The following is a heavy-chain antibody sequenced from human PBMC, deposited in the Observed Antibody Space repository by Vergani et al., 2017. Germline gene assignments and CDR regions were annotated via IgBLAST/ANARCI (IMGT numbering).Heavy chain of an antibody. V-gene: IGHV1-8*01. CDR1: GYTFTSYD. CDR3: ARVGIRDIVVVPAAEYYYYYYMDV. D-gene: IGHD2-2*01. J-gene: IGHJ6*03. CDR2: MNPNSGNT. Sequence: QVQLVQSGAEVKKPGASVKVSCKASGYTFTSYDINWVRQATGQGLEWMGWMNPNSGNTGYAQKFQGRVNMTRNTSISTAYMELSSLRSEDTAVYYCARVGIRDIVVVPAAEYYYYYYMDVWGKGTTVTVSS.